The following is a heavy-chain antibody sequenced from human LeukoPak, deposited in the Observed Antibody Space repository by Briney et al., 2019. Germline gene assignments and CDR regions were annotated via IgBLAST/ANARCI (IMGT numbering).Heavy chain of an antibody. V-gene: IGHV4-31*03. CDR2: MYYSGST. CDR1: GVSLSSDKYY. D-gene: IGHD2-21*01. Sequence: PSETLSLTCTVSGVSLSSDKYYWRWICQRPGKGLEWHGYMYYSGSTFYNPSLKSRVSISLGTPKNQFSLKLTSVTAADTAVYYCATPYCGTISCLDVFDIWGQGTIVTVSS. J-gene: IGHJ3*02. CDR3: ATPYCGTISCLDVFDI.